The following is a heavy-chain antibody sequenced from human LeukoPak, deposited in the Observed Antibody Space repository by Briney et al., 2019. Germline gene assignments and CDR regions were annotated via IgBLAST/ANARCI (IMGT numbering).Heavy chain of an antibody. CDR3: AREVEYYDSSGYRPHAFDI. CDR2: INYSGRT. CDR1: GDSISSSDYY. V-gene: IGHV4-39*02. J-gene: IGHJ3*02. D-gene: IGHD3-22*01. Sequence: SETLSLTCTVSGDSISSSDYYWGWIRQPPGKGLEWIALINYSGRTFYNPSLKSRVTISVDMSENQFSLNLNSVTAADTAVYYCAREVEYYDSSGYRPHAFDIWGQGTLVTVSS.